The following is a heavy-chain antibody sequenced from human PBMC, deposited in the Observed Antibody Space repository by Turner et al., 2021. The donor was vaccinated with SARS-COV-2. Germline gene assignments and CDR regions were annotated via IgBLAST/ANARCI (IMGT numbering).Heavy chain of an antibody. CDR1: GGSISSSDYY. Sequence: QLQLQESGPGLVKPSETLSLPCTVSGGSISSSDYYWGWIRQPPGKGLEWMGSISYSGSTFYNPSLKSRVTISVDTSKNQFSLKLSSVTAADTAVYYCASTVWLRGAFDMWGQGTMVTVSS. CDR2: ISYSGST. J-gene: IGHJ3*02. D-gene: IGHD5-18*01. CDR3: ASTVWLRGAFDM. V-gene: IGHV4-39*01.